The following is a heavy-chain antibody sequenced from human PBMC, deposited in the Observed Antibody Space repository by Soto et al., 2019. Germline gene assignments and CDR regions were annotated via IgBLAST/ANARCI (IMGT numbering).Heavy chain of an antibody. J-gene: IGHJ4*02. V-gene: IGHV1-69*02. Sequence: QVQLVQSGAEVKKPGSSVKVSCKASGGTFSSYTISWVRQAPGQGLEWMGRIIPILGIANYAQKFQGRVTITADTSTSTAYMELSSLRSEDTAVYYCARDYGGNYLSPRYFDYWGQGTLVTVSS. CDR1: GGTFSSYT. CDR3: ARDYGGNYLSPRYFDY. CDR2: IIPILGIA. D-gene: IGHD4-4*01.